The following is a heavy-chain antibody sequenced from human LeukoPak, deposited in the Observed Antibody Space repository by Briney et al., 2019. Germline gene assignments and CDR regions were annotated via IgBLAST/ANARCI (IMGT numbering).Heavy chain of an antibody. Sequence: TGGSLRLSCAASGFTFSSYGMHRVRQAPGKGLEWVAFIRYDGSNKYYADSVKGRFTISRDNSKNTLYLQMNSLRAEDTAVYYCAYYCSSTSCYTRDAFDIWGQGTMVTVSS. CDR1: GFTFSSYG. V-gene: IGHV3-30*02. CDR2: IRYDGSNK. CDR3: AYYCSSTSCYTRDAFDI. J-gene: IGHJ3*02. D-gene: IGHD2-2*02.